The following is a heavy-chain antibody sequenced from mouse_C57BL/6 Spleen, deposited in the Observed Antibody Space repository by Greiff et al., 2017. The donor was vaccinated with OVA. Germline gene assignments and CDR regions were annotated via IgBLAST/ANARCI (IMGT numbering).Heavy chain of an antibody. CDR1: GFSFNTYA. CDR2: IRSKSNNYAT. D-gene: IGHD2-10*01. J-gene: IGHJ2*01. Sequence: EVKLVESGGGLVQPKGSLKLSCAASGFSFNTYAMNWVRQAPGKGLEWVARIRSKSNNYATYYADSVKDRFTISRDDSESMLYLQMNNLKTEDTAMYYCVREGPTHYFDYWGQGTNLTVSS. CDR3: VREGPTHYFDY. V-gene: IGHV10-1*01.